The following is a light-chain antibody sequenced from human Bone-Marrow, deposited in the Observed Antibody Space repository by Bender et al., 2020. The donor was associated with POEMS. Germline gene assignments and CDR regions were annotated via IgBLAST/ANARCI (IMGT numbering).Light chain of an antibody. CDR3: SSWDDSLSGWV. Sequence: QSALTQPASVSGSPGQSITISCSGTNSDLGNYGLVSWYQQLPGKAPRLIIYDVTNRPSGVSNRFSGSKSGTSASLAISDIQSEDEGDYYCSSWDDSLSGWVFGGGTKLTVL. CDR1: NSDLGNYGL. V-gene: IGLV2-23*02. CDR2: DVT. J-gene: IGLJ3*02.